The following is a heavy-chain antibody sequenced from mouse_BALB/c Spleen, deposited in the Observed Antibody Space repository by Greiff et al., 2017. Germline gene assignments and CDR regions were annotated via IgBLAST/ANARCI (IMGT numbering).Heavy chain of an antibody. D-gene: IGHD1-1*01. CDR1: GYTFTSYY. Sequence: VQLQQSGPELVKPGASVRISCKASGYTFTSYYIHWVKQRPGQGLEWIGWIYPGNVNTKYNEKFKGKATLTADKSSSTAYMQLSSLTSEDSAVYFCARSATVVAGDYWGQGTSVTVSS. J-gene: IGHJ4*01. CDR2: IYPGNVNT. CDR3: ARSATVVAGDY. V-gene: IGHV1S56*01.